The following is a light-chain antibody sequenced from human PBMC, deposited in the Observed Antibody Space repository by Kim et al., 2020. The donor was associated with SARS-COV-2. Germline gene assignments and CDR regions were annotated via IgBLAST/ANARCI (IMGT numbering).Light chain of an antibody. CDR2: GAS. V-gene: IGKV3-20*01. CDR3: QQYGTSPIT. CDR1: QIVSRGY. Sequence: SPGERATLTCRASQIVSRGYLAWYQLKPGQAPKVLIHGASTKATGVPDRFTGSGSGTDFTLTISRLEPEDFATYYCQQYGTSPITFGQGTRLEIK. J-gene: IGKJ5*01.